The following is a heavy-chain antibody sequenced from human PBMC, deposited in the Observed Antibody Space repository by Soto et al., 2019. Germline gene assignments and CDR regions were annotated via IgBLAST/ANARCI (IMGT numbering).Heavy chain of an antibody. CDR2: INSDGSST. V-gene: IGHV3-74*01. CDR1: GFTFSSYW. Sequence: GGSLRLSCXASGFTFSSYWMHWVRQAPGKGLVWVSRINSDGSSTSYADSVKGRFTISRDNAKNTLYLQMNSLRAEDTAVYYCASVQCGGDCLVDYWGQGTLVTVSS. CDR3: ASVQCGGDCLVDY. J-gene: IGHJ4*02. D-gene: IGHD2-21*02.